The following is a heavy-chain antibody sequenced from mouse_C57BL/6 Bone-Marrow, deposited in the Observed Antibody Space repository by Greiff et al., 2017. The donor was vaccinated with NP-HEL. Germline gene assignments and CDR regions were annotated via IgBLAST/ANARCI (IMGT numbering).Heavy chain of an antibody. D-gene: IGHD2-4*01. V-gene: IGHV14-4*01. CDR1: GFNIKDDY. CDR2: IDPENGDT. CDR3: NFDYEGDY. J-gene: IGHJ2*01. Sequence: EVMLVESGAELVRPGASVKLSCTASGFNIKDDYMHWVKQRPEQGLEWIGWIDPENGDTEYASKFQGKATITADTSSNTAYLQLSSLTSEDTAVYYCNFDYEGDYWGQGTTLTVSS.